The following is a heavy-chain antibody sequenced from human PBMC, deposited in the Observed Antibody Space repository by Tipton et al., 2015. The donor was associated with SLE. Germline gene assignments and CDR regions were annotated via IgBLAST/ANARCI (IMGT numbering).Heavy chain of an antibody. CDR2: IYHSGST. Sequence: SLRLSCAVSGGSISSSNWWSWVRQPPGKGLEWIGEIYHSGSTNYNPSLKSRVTISVDTSKNQFSLKLSSVTAADTAVYYCARVGSGVDYWGQGTLVTVSS. CDR1: GGSISSSNW. D-gene: IGHD3-10*01. V-gene: IGHV4-4*02. CDR3: ARVGSGVDY. J-gene: IGHJ4*02.